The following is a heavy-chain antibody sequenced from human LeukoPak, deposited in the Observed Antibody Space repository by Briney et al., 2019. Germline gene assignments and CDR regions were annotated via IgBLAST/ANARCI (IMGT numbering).Heavy chain of an antibody. J-gene: IGHJ4*02. Sequence: GGSLRLSCAVSGFTFSTYTMHWVRQAPGKGLEWVALISSDGNNKDYADSVKGRFTISRDNSKNTLYLQMNSLRGEDTALYFCARGRYYMDYWGQGTPVTVSS. CDR2: ISSDGNNK. V-gene: IGHV3-30-3*01. CDR3: ARGRYYMDY. CDR1: GFTFSTYT.